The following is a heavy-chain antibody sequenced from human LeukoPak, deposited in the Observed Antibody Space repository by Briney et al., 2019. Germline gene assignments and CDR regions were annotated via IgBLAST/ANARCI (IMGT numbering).Heavy chain of an antibody. CDR2: ISSGSSSTV. Sequence: PGGSLRLSCAASGFSLSDYDMNCVRQAPGKGLEWISYISSGSSSTVYYADSVKGRFTISRDNAKNSLYLQMNSLRDDDTAVYYCARRFDHWSQGTLVTVSS. CDR1: GFSLSDYD. V-gene: IGHV3-48*02. CDR3: ARRFDH. J-gene: IGHJ4*02.